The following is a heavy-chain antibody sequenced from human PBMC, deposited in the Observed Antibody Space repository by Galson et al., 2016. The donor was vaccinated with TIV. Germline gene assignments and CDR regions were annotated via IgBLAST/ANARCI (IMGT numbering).Heavy chain of an antibody. V-gene: IGHV3-9*01. CDR1: GFSFHDYG. CDR2: ISSNSIYL. J-gene: IGHJ6*02. Sequence: SLRLSCATSGFSFHDYGMHWVRQAPGKGLEWVSGISSNSIYLGYANSVKGRFTISRDNAKSSLFLQMNSLRPEDTALYYCVKARGYGYGSPHDYYYGMDGWGQGTSVTVSS. CDR3: VKARGYGYGSPHDYYYGMDG. D-gene: IGHD5-18*01.